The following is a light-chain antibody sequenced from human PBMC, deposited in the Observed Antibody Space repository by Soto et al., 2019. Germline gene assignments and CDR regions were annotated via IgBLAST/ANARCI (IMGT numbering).Light chain of an antibody. CDR1: QSISSSY. CDR2: GAS. V-gene: IGKV3-20*01. Sequence: ENVLTQSPGTLSLSPGERATLSCRASQSISSSYLAWYQQKPGQAPRLLIYGASRRATGIPDRFSGRESGTDVTLTITTLEPEDSAVYFCQQYASSPYTFGQGTKVEIK. J-gene: IGKJ2*01. CDR3: QQYASSPYT.